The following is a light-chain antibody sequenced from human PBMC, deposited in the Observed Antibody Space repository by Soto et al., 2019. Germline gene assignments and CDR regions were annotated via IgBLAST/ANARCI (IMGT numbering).Light chain of an antibody. CDR2: DTS. Sequence: EIVLTQSPGTLSLSPGERATLSCRASQSVGSFLAWYQQKPGQAPRLIIYDTSIRATGIPARFSGSGSGTDFTLTISSLQPEDVATYYCQQSYSTPFTLGGGTKVDIK. CDR1: QSVGSF. V-gene: IGKV3-11*01. J-gene: IGKJ4*01. CDR3: QQSYSTPFT.